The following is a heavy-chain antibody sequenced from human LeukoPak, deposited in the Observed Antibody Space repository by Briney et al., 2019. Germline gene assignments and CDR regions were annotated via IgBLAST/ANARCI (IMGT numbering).Heavy chain of an antibody. CDR2: IKQDGSEK. J-gene: IGHJ1*01. Sequence: GGSLRLSCAASGFTFTNYWMTWVRQAPGQGLEWVANIKQDGSEKYYVDSVKGRFTISRDNSKNTLYLQMNSLRAEDTAVYYCAKDVASITEYFQHWGQGTLVTVSS. CDR1: GFTFTNYW. V-gene: IGHV3-7*03. D-gene: IGHD3-10*01. CDR3: AKDVASITEYFQH.